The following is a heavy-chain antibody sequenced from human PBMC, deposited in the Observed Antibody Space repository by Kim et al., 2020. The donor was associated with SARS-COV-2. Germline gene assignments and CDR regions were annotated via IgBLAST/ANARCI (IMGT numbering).Heavy chain of an antibody. V-gene: IGHV3-7*01. J-gene: IGHJ3*02. D-gene: IGHD1-26*01. CDR2: IKQDGSEK. Sequence: GGSLRLSCAASGFTFSSYWMSWVRQAPGKGLEWVANIKQDGSEKYYVDSVKGRFTISRDNAKNSLYLQMNSLRAEDTAVYYCARDRSSGVGAGTIASVRASDAFDIWGQGTMVTVSS. CDR1: GFTFSSYW. CDR3: ARDRSSGVGAGTIASVRASDAFDI.